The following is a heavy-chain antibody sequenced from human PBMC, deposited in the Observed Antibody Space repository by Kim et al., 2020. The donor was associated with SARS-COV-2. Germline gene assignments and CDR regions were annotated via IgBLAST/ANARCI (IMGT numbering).Heavy chain of an antibody. V-gene: IGHV3-48*02. Sequence: GGSLRLSCTASGFTFSGASMDWVRQAPGKGLEWIAYIDSSGNAIAYADPVRGRFTISRDNGKSSLFLQMNSLRDEDTAVYFCARGQLRSFDYWGPGTLVT. D-gene: IGHD1-1*01. J-gene: IGHJ4*02. CDR3: ARGQLRSFDY. CDR2: IDSSGNAI. CDR1: GFTFSGAS.